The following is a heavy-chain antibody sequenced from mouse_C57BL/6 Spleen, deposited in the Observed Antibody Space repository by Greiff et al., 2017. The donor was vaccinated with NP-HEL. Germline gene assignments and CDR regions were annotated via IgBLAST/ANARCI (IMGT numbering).Heavy chain of an antibody. Sequence: EVKLMESGGGLVKPGGSLKLSCAASGFTFSSYAMSWVRQTPEKRLEWVATISDGGSYTYYPDNVKGRFTISRDNAKNNLYLQMSHLKSEDTAMYYCARGPDGSSLYYFDYWGQGTTLTVSS. V-gene: IGHV5-4*03. D-gene: IGHD1-1*01. CDR3: ARGPDGSSLYYFDY. J-gene: IGHJ2*01. CDR2: ISDGGSYT. CDR1: GFTFSSYA.